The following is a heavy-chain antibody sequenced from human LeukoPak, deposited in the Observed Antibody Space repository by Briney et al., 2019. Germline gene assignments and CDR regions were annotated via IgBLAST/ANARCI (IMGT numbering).Heavy chain of an antibody. CDR3: AKVSGMVVVVPADAFDI. CDR1: GFTFSSYA. CDR2: ISYDGSNK. J-gene: IGHJ3*02. D-gene: IGHD2-2*01. V-gene: IGHV3-30-3*01. Sequence: GRSLRLSCAASGFTFSSYAMHWVRQAPGRGLEWVAVISYDGSNKYYADSVKGRFTISRDNSKNTLYLQMNSLRAEDTAVYSCAKVSGMVVVVPADAFDIWGQGTMVTVSS.